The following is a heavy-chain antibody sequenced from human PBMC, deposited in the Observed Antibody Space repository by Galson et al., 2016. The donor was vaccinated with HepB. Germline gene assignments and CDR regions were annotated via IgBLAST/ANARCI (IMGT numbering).Heavy chain of an antibody. D-gene: IGHD5-24*01. V-gene: IGHV3-53*05. Sequence: SLRLSCAASGFIVSSNDMSWVRQAPGKGLEWVSVLYSGGSTYYADSVKGRFTISRDNSENTLYLQMNSLRAEDTAVYYCARAPLEMATIQRGYFDYWGQGTLVTVSS. CDR1: GFIVSSND. J-gene: IGHJ4*02. CDR3: ARAPLEMATIQRGYFDY. CDR2: LYSGGST.